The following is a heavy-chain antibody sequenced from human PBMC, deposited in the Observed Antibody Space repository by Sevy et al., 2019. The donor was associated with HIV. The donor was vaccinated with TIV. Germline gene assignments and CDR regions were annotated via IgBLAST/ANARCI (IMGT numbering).Heavy chain of an antibody. J-gene: IGHJ6*02. CDR2: IKQDGSEK. Sequence: GGSLRLSCAASGFTFSSYWMSWVRQAPGKGLEWVANIKQDGSEKYYVDSVKGRFTISRDNAKNSLYLQMNSLRAEDTAVYDCARDIVGAFFPGSYYYYGMDVWGQGTTVTVSS. D-gene: IGHD1-26*01. CDR3: ARDIVGAFFPGSYYYYGMDV. CDR1: GFTFSSYW. V-gene: IGHV3-7*01.